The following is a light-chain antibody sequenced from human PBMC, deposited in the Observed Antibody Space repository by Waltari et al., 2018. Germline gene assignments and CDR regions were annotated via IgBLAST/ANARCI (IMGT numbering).Light chain of an antibody. CDR3: QQLNSYQWT. V-gene: IGKV1-9*01. J-gene: IGKJ1*01. Sequence: MQLTPFTSYPYASPGDSVTITCRASQGISNYLAWYQQKPGKAPKLLIYAASTLQSGVPSRFSGSGSGTDFTLTISSLQPEDFATYYCQQLNSYQWTFGQGTKVEIK. CDR2: AAS. CDR1: QGISNY.